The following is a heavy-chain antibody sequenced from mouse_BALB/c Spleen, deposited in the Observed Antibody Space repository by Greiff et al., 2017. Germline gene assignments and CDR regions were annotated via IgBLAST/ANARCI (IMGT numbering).Heavy chain of an antibody. CDR1: GFNIKDTY. CDR2: IDPANGNT. D-gene: IGHD1-1*01. V-gene: IGHV14-3*02. CDR3: ARGNYYGSREAMDY. Sequence: EVQLQESGAELVKPGASVKLSCTASGFNIKDTYMHWVKQRPEQGLEWIGRIDPANGNTKYDPKFQGKATITADTSSNTAYLQLSSLTSEDTAVYYCARGNYYGSREAMDYWGQGTSVTVSS. J-gene: IGHJ4*01.